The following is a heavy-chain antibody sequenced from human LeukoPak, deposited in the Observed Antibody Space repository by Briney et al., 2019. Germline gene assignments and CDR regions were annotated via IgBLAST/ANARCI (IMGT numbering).Heavy chain of an antibody. Sequence: SGTLSLTCSVSDDSFSTYYWTWIRKPPGKGLEWIGYISSIGSTNYNPSLKSRVTISVDTSKKRFSLKMTSVTAADTAVYYCARDPTTVTKGFDIWGQGTIVTVSS. V-gene: IGHV4-59*01. CDR1: DDSFSTYY. J-gene: IGHJ3*02. CDR3: ARDPTTVTKGFDI. CDR2: ISSIGST. D-gene: IGHD4-17*01.